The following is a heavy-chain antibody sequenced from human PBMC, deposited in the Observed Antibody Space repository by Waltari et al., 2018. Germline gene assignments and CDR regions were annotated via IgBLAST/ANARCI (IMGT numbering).Heavy chain of an antibody. Sequence: QVQLQESGSGLVKPSETLSLTCTVSGGSISSYYWSWIRQPPGKGLEWIGYIYYSGSTNYNPSLKSRVTISVDTSKNQFSRKLSSVTAADTAVYYCARKQLVDWYFDLWGRGTLVTVSS. CDR3: ARKQLVDWYFDL. V-gene: IGHV4-59*01. CDR2: IYYSGST. J-gene: IGHJ2*01. D-gene: IGHD6-6*01. CDR1: GGSISSYY.